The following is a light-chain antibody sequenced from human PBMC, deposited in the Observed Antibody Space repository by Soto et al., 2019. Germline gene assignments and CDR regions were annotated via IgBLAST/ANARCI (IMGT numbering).Light chain of an antibody. CDR2: GAS. V-gene: IGKV3-15*01. Sequence: ETVMTQSPATLSVSPGERATLSCRASQSVSSDLAWYQQKPGQAPRLLIYGASTRATGIPARFSGSGSGTDFTLTISSLQSEDFAVYYCQQYNNWPWTVGQGTKVDIK. CDR1: QSVSSD. CDR3: QQYNNWPWT. J-gene: IGKJ1*01.